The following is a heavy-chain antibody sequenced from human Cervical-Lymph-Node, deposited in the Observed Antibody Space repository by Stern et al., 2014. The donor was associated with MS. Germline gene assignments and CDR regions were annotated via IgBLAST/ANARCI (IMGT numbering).Heavy chain of an antibody. V-gene: IGHV3-30*18. CDR1: GFTFSAYG. J-gene: IGHJ5*02. CDR2: RSADGTLK. D-gene: IGHD1-20*01. CDR3: AKGDNWRRLNP. Sequence: VQLVESGGGVVQPGRSLRLSCAASGFTFSAYGMHWVRQAPGKGLEWVAVRSADGTLKFHGDSVKGRFTISRDNSKNTLFLQMNSLRAEDTAVYYCAKGDNWRRLNPWGQGTLVTVSS.